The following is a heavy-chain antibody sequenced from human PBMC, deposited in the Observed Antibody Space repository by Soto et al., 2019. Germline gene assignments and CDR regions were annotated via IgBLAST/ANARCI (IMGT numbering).Heavy chain of an antibody. D-gene: IGHD3-22*01. V-gene: IGHV1-69*01. Sequence: QVQLVQSGAEVKKPGASVKVSCKASGGTFSSYAISWVRQAPGQGLEWMGGIIPIFGIATYAQKFQGRVTMTWDESTSTAYMELSSLSSEDTDVYSCAVGESSGYYSDFWGQGTMVTVSS. J-gene: IGHJ4*02. CDR1: GGTFSSYA. CDR2: IIPIFGIA. CDR3: AVGESSGYYSDF.